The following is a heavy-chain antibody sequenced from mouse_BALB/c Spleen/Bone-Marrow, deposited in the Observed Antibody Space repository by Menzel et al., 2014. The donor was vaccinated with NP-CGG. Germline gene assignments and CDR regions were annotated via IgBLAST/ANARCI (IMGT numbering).Heavy chain of an antibody. V-gene: IGHV5-12-2*01. CDR2: ISNGGGST. Sequence: EVKLVESGGGLVQPGGSLKLSCAASGFTFSSYTMSWVRQTPEERLEWVAYISNGGGSTYYPDTVKGRFTISRDNAKNTLYLQMSSLKSEDTAMYYCARRVWSRGGDYWGQGTSVTVSS. J-gene: IGHJ4*01. D-gene: IGHD2-10*02. CDR1: GFTFSSYT. CDR3: ARRVWSRGGDY.